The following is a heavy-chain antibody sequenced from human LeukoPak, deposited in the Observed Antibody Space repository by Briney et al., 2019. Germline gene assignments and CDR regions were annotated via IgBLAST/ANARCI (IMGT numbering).Heavy chain of an antibody. Sequence: ASVKVSCKPSGYTFTGYYLHWVRQAPGQGLEWMGWINPNTGATIYAEKFQGRVTMTRDTSIDTAYMEMRSLRSDDTAVYYCARNTSRWPNYFDYWGQGTLVTVSS. CDR3: ARNTSRWPNYFDY. D-gene: IGHD6-13*01. CDR2: INPNTGAT. J-gene: IGHJ4*02. CDR1: GYTFTGYY. V-gene: IGHV1-2*02.